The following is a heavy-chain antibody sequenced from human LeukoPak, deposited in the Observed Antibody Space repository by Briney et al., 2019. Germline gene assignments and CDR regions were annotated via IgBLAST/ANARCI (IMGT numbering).Heavy chain of an antibody. Sequence: SETLSLTCTVSGGSISSISYYWGWIRQPPGKGREWIWSIYYSDNTYYNPSSKSRPTISADTSTNQFSMKLTSVTTADPAVSYCARQIYGDYGNWFDPWGEGTLVTVSS. D-gene: IGHD4-17*01. V-gene: IGHV4-39*01. CDR1: GGSISSISYY. CDR2: IYYSDNT. CDR3: ARQIYGDYGNWFDP. J-gene: IGHJ5*02.